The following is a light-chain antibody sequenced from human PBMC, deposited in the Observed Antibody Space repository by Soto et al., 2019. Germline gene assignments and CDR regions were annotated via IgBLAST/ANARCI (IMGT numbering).Light chain of an antibody. J-gene: IGKJ4*01. CDR3: QQYNSWTLAT. CDR2: RAS. CDR1: QSISSN. Sequence: VMTQSPATLSVSPGERATLSCRASQSISSNVAWYQQKLGQAPRLFIFRASSRATGVPAGCSGSGSGKEFNMTIPSLQSRDFAVYYCQQYNSWTLATFGAGTKVEIK. V-gene: IGKV3-15*01.